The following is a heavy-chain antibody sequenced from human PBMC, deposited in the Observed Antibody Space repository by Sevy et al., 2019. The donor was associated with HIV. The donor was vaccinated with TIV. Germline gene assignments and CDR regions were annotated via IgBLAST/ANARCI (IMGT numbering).Heavy chain of an antibody. CDR1: GFAFYDYS. CDR2: LSFGCGKI. CDR3: AREGCTRPHDY. J-gene: IGHJ4*02. V-gene: IGHV3-23*01. D-gene: IGHD2-8*01. Sequence: GGSLRLSCAASGFAFYDYSMSWIRQAPGKGLEWVATLSFGCGKIKYADSVKDRFTISRDNSKNSFYLQMDNLRVDDTALYYCAREGCTRPHDYWGQGTRVTVSS.